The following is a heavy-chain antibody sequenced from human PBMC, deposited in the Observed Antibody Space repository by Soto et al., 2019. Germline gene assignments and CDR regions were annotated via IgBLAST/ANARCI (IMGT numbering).Heavy chain of an antibody. D-gene: IGHD2-2*01. V-gene: IGHV1-2*02. CDR2: INPNSGGT. J-gene: IGHJ5*02. Sequence: ASVKVSCKASGYTFTGYYMHWVRQAHGQGLEWMGWINPNSGGTNYAQKFQGRVTMTRDTSISTAYMELSRLRSDDTAVYYCARDLSSTSFQPLNWFDPWGQGTLVTVSS. CDR1: GYTFTGYY. CDR3: ARDLSSTSFQPLNWFDP.